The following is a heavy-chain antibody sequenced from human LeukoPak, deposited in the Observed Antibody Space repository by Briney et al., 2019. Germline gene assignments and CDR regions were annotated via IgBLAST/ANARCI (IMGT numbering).Heavy chain of an antibody. J-gene: IGHJ3*02. CDR2: INQDGSEK. CDR1: GFRFGGFW. V-gene: IGHV3-7*01. Sequence: PGGSLRLSCGASGFRFGGFWMNWVRQAPGKGPERVANINQDGSEKPYVDSVKGRFTISRDNAKNSLYLQMNSLRVEDTAVYYCTRDVREAYDIWGHGTMVTVSS. D-gene: IGHD3-16*01. CDR3: TRDVREAYDI.